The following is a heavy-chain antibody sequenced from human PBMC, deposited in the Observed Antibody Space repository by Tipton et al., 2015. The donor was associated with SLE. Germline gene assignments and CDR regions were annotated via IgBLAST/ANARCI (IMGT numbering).Heavy chain of an antibody. CDR1: GGSFSGYY. CDR3: ARGDHYYGMDV. V-gene: IGHV4-34*01. Sequence: TLSLTCAVYGGSFSGYYWSWIRQPPGKGLEWIGEINHSGSTNYNPSLKSRVTISVDTSKNQFSLKLSSVTAADTAVYYCARGDHYYGMDVWAQGTTVTVSS. CDR2: INHSGST. J-gene: IGHJ6*02.